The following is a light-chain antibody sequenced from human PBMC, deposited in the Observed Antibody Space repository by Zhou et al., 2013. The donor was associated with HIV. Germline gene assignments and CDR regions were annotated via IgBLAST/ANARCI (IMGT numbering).Light chain of an antibody. CDR3: QQYGSSPFA. CDR2: GAS. V-gene: IGKV3-20*01. J-gene: IGKJ3*01. CDR1: QSVTGSR. Sequence: EIVLTQSPGTLSLPPGERAALSCRASQSVTGSRVAWYQQKPGQTPRLLMYGASSRATGIPDRFSGSGSGTDFTLTINRLEPEDFAVYYCQQYGSSPFAFGPGTKVDIK.